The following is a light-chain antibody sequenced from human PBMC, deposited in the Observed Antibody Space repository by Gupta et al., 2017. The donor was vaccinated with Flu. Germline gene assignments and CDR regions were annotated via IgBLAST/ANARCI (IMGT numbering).Light chain of an antibody. V-gene: IGKV3-20*01. CDR2: GAS. CDR1: QSVSSSY. CDR3: QYGSSPFT. J-gene: IGKJ5*01. Sequence: EIVLTQSPGTLSLSPGERATLSCRASQSVSSSYLAWYQQKPGQAPRLLIYGASSRATGIPDRFSGSGSGTDFTLTISRLETEDFAVYYGQYGSSPFTFGQATRLEIK.